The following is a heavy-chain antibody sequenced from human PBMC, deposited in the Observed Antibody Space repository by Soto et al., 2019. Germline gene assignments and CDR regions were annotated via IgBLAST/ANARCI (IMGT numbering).Heavy chain of an antibody. V-gene: IGHV3-7*01. CDR3: ARTGRVAVAGASDS. Sequence: EVQLVESGGGLVQPGGSLRLSCVVSGFTFSNSWMTWVRQAPGKGLEWVANIKEDGSQKYYVDSVKGRFTISRDNAKNSLHLQMDSLRVEDTAIYYCARTGRVAVAGASDSWGQGTLVTVSS. CDR1: GFTFSNSW. D-gene: IGHD6-19*01. CDR2: IKEDGSQK. J-gene: IGHJ4*02.